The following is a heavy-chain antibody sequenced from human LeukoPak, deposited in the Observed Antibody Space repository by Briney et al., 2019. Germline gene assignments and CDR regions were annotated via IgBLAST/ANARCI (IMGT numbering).Heavy chain of an antibody. Sequence: GGSLRLSCAASGFTFNTYAMSWVRQAPEKGLEWVSSISGSGGSTFYPGSVKGRFTISRDNSKNTLYLQMNSLKDEDTAVYHRAKRRGSTYYFDSWGQGTLVTVSS. CDR2: ISGSGGST. CDR1: GFTFNTYA. V-gene: IGHV3-23*01. D-gene: IGHD3-10*01. J-gene: IGHJ4*02. CDR3: AKRRGSTYYFDS.